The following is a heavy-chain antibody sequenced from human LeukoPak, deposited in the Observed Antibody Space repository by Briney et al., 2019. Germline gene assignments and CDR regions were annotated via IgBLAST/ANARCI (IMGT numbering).Heavy chain of an antibody. D-gene: IGHD1-26*01. CDR1: GGAIISSAYY. J-gene: IGHJ5*02. CDR2: IYYSGSA. Sequence: SETLSLTCTVSGGAIISSAYYWGWVRQPPGKGLEWIGSIYYSGSAYYNPSLKSRVTISVHTSKNQFSLNLTSVTATDTAVYYCARQGGSLDWFDPWGQGTLVIVSS. CDR3: ARQGGSLDWFDP. V-gene: IGHV4-39*01.